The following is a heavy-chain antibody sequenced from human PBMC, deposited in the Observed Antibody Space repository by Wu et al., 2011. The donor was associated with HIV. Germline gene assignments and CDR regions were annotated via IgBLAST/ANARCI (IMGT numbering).Heavy chain of an antibody. CDR1: GYTFTAYY. CDR2: INPHSGGT. V-gene: IGHV1-2*02. D-gene: IGHD6-6*01. J-gene: IGHJ6*03. CDR3: ARDPYSSSFYYYYFMDV. Sequence: QVQLVQSGAEVKKPGASVKVSCKASGYTFTAYYMHWLRQAPGQGLEWMGWINPHSGGTNFAQKFQGRVTMTRDTSITTAYMELSRLRSDDTAVYYXARDPYSSSFYYYYFMDVWGKGTTVTVSS.